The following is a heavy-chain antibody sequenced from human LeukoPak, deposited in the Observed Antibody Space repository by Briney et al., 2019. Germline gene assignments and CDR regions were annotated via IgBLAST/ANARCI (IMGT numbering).Heavy chain of an antibody. CDR3: ASSMNSYSSSWYYFDY. V-gene: IGHV6-1*01. D-gene: IGHD6-13*01. CDR1: GDSVSSNSAA. CDR2: AYYRSKWYN. J-gene: IGHJ4*02. Sequence: SQTLSLTCTISGDSVSSNSAAWNWTRQSPSRGLEWLGRAYYRSKWYNDYAVSVKSRITINPDTSKNQFSLQLNSVTPEDTAVYFCASSMNSYSSSWYYFDYWGQGTLVTVSS.